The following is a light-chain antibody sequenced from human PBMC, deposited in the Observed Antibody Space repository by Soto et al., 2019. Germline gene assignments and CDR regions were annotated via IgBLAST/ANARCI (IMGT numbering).Light chain of an antibody. J-gene: IGKJ1*01. CDR3: QQYVSSSWA. Sequence: EIVLAQSPGTLSLSPGERATLSCRASQSVTNSFLAWYQQKPGQAPRLLIYGASRRATGIPDRFTGSGSGTDFTLTISRLEPEDFAVYYCQQYVSSSWAFGQGTEVDIK. V-gene: IGKV3-20*01. CDR1: QSVTNSF. CDR2: GAS.